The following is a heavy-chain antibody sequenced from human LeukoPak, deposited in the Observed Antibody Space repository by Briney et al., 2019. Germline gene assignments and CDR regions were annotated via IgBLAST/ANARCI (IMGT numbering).Heavy chain of an antibody. CDR1: GGSIRSY. V-gene: IGHV4-4*07. D-gene: IGHD3-10*01. J-gene: IGHJ5*02. CDR2: IYGSGST. CDR3: ARDSGTTGEVKFDP. Sequence: SETLSLTCTVSGGSIRSYWSWIRQPAGKGLEWIGRIYGSGSTDYNPSLKSRVTMSIDTSKNQFSLNLISVTAADTAVYYCARDSGTTGEVKFDPWGQGTLVTVSS.